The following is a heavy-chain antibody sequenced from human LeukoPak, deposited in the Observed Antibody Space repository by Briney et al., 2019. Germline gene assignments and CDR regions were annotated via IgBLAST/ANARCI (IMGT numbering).Heavy chain of an antibody. J-gene: IGHJ4*02. D-gene: IGHD1-26*01. CDR2: VYYSGIT. CDR1: GGSVRSGSYY. CDR3: ARDNGHSGSYSLDY. Sequence: KPSETLSLTCTVSGGSVRSGSYYWSWIRQPPGKGLEWIGNVYYSGITNYNPSLKSRVTISVDTSKNQFSLNLSSVTAADTAVYSCARDNGHSGSYSLDYWGQGTLATVSS. V-gene: IGHV4-61*01.